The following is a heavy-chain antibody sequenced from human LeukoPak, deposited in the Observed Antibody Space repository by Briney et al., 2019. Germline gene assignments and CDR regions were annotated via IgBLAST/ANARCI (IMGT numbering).Heavy chain of an antibody. Sequence: GGSLRLSCAASGLTSSTYWMHWVRQAPGRRLAWGARINPDGSIRTYANSLHGRVTISRDTAKDTLFLQMNSLRAEDTAVYYCAREARVGGALQYWGQGTPVTVSS. J-gene: IGHJ4*02. D-gene: IGHD1-26*01. CDR2: INPDGSIR. CDR3: AREARVGGALQY. CDR1: GLTSSTYW. V-gene: IGHV3-74*03.